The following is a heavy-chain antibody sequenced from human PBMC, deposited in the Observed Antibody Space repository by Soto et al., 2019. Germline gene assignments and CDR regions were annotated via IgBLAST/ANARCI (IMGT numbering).Heavy chain of an antibody. V-gene: IGHV4-31*03. CDR3: ARGSDDFWSGYIPPDY. J-gene: IGHJ4*02. CDR2: IYYSGST. D-gene: IGHD3-3*01. Sequence: SETLSLTCTVSGGSISSGGYYWSWIRQHPGKGLEWIGYIYYSGSTYYNPSLKSRVTISVDTSKNQFSLKLSSVTAADTAVYYCARGSDDFWSGYIPPDYWGQGTLVTVSS. CDR1: GGSISSGGYY.